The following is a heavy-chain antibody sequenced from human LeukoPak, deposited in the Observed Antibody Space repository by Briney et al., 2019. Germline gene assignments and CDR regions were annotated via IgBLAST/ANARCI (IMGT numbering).Heavy chain of an antibody. CDR2: IYYSGST. Sequence: SQTLSLTCTVSGGSISSGDYYWSWIRQPPGKGLEWIGYIYYSGSTYYNPSLKSRVTISVDPSKNQFSLKLSSVTAADTAVYYCARVIASYGDPNWFDPWGQGTLVTVSS. J-gene: IGHJ5*02. V-gene: IGHV4-30-4*01. CDR1: GGSISSGDYY. D-gene: IGHD4-17*01. CDR3: ARVIASYGDPNWFDP.